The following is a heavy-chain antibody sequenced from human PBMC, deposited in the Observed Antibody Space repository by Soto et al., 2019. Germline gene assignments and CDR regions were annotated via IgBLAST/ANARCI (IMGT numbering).Heavy chain of an antibody. Sequence: GGSLRLSCVASGLTFSNALLNWVRQAPGKGLEWVGRIKRITDSGTTEYAASVRGRFIISRDDSKNTLYLQMNSLKIEDTGVYYCTTDAEWGIWGQGAMVTVSS. CDR3: TTDAEWGI. J-gene: IGHJ3*02. V-gene: IGHV3-15*07. CDR1: GLTFSNAL. D-gene: IGHD2-8*01. CDR2: IKRITDSGTT.